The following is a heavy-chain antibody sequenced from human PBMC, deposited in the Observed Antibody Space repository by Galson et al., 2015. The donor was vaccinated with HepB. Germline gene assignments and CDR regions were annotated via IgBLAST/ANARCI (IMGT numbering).Heavy chain of an antibody. CDR1: GGSINFYY. Sequence: TLSLTCTVSGGSINFYYWSWIRQPPGKGLEWIGHISYSGTTNYNPSLKSRVTISVDTSKNQFSLKLNSVTAADTAVYYCARESREYSSGWFLGTFNHMGVWGKGSTVTVSS. CDR3: ARESREYSSGWFLGTFNHMGV. D-gene: IGHD6-19*01. V-gene: IGHV4-59*01. J-gene: IGHJ6*03. CDR2: ISYSGTT.